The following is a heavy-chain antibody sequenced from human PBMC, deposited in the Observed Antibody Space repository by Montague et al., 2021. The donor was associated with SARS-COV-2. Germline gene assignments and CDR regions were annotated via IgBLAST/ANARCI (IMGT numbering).Heavy chain of an antibody. CDR1: GFTVSSNY. CDR3: ARGGGRDAFDI. J-gene: IGHJ3*02. V-gene: IGHV3-53*04. Sequence: SLRLSCAAPGFTVSSNYMSWVRQAPGKGLEWVSVIYSGGSTYYADSVKGRFTISRNNSKNTLYLQMNSLRAEDTAVYYCARGGGRDAFDIWGQGTMVTVSS. CDR2: IYSGGST. D-gene: IGHD6-25*01.